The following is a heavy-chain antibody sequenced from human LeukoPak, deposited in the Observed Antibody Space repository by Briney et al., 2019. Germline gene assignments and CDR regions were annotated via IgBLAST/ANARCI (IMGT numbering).Heavy chain of an antibody. J-gene: IGHJ4*02. V-gene: IGHV3-48*01. CDR3: ARSYWGSDY. CDR1: GFTFSNAW. Sequence: PGGSLRLSCAASGFTFSNAWMNWVRQAPGKGLEWVSYISSSSSTIYYADSVKGRFTISRDNAKNSLYLQMNSLRAEDTAVYYCARSYWGSDYWGQGTLVTVSS. D-gene: IGHD7-27*01. CDR2: ISSSSSTI.